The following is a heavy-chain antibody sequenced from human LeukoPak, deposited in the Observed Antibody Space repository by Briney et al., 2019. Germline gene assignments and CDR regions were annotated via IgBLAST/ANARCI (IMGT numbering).Heavy chain of an antibody. V-gene: IGHV3-74*01. CDR2: INSDGSST. J-gene: IGHJ4*02. CDR3: AREFTYYYDRSPDY. CDR1: GFTFSSYW. Sequence: QPGGSLRLSCAASGFTFSSYWMHWVRQAPGKGLVWVSRINSDGSSTSYADSVKGRFTISRDNAKNTLYLQMNSLRAEDTAVYYCAREFTYYYDRSPDYWGQGTLVTVSS. D-gene: IGHD3-22*01.